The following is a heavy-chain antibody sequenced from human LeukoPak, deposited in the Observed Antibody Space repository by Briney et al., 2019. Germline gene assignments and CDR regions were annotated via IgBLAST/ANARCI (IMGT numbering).Heavy chain of an antibody. CDR2: ISSSSSTI. CDR3: ARDLSFLLDY. CDR1: GFTFSSYG. J-gene: IGHJ4*02. V-gene: IGHV3-48*01. Sequence: GGTLRLSCAASGFTFSSYGMSWVRQAPGKGLEWVSYISSSSSTIYYADSVKGRFTISRDNAKNSLYLQMNGLRAEDTAVYYCARDLSFLLDYWGQGTLVTVSS.